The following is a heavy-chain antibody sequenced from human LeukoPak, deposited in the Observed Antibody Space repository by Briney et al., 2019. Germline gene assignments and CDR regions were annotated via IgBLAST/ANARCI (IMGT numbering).Heavy chain of an antibody. J-gene: IGHJ4*02. Sequence: GGSLRLSCTASGFTFSSSWMHWVRQAPGRGLEWVATXXQDGXXRXXVDSVKGRFTISRDNAKNSLYLQMNSLRAEDTALYYXXRAXENWGQGTLVIVSS. CDR3: XRAXEN. CDR1: GFTFSSSW. CDR2: XXQDGXXR. V-gene: IGHV3-7*01.